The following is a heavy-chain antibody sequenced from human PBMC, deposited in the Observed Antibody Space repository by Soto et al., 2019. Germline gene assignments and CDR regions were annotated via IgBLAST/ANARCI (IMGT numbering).Heavy chain of an antibody. D-gene: IGHD4-4*01. J-gene: IGHJ6*02. Sequence: PGGSLRLSCAASGFTVSSNYMSWVRQAPGKGLEWVSVIYSGGSTYYADSVKGRFIISRDNSKNTLYLQMNSLRAEDTAVYYCARAVSNYLFRYYGMDVWGQGTTVTVSS. CDR3: ARAVSNYLFRYYGMDV. CDR2: IYSGGST. V-gene: IGHV3-53*01. CDR1: GFTVSSNY.